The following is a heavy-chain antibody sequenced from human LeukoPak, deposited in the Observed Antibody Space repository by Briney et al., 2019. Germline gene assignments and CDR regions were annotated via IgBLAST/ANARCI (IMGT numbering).Heavy chain of an antibody. CDR1: GFTFSSFV. D-gene: IGHD4-17*01. Sequence: GGSLRLSWSPSGFTFSSFVMSGGRQAPGKGLEWVSAISGSGGNTYYADSVKGRFTISRDNSKNTLYLQMNSLRAEDTAVYYCGKGHYCAYTLVGSWGEGSLVTVSS. CDR3: GKGHYCAYTLVGS. J-gene: IGHJ4*02. V-gene: IGHV3-23*01. CDR2: ISGSGGNT.